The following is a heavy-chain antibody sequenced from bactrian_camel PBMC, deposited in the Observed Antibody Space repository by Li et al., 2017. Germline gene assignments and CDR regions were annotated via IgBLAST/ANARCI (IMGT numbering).Heavy chain of an antibody. V-gene: IGHV3S53*01. CDR3: AAEGARGSWCDLPERHRCRHDWNH. J-gene: IGHJ4*01. CDR1: GYSYESTAC. CDR2: IDTNGRS. D-gene: IGHD7*01. Sequence: HVQLVESAGGSVQAGGSLRLSCEVSGYSYESTACMGWFRQAPGKEREGVAAIDTNGRSRYADSVKGRFTISTDNATNTLYLHMNSLKPEDTATYSCAAEGARGSWCDLPERHRCRHDWNHWGQGTQVTVS.